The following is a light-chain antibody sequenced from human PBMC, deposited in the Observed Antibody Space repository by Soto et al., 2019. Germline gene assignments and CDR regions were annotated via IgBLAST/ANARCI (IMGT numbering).Light chain of an antibody. J-gene: IGKJ1*01. CDR2: GAP. CDR3: QQYGGSPPWA. CDR1: QSVSSTF. V-gene: IGKV3-20*01. Sequence: EIVLTQSPGTLSLSPGERATLSCRASQSVSSTFLAWYQQKPGQAPRLLISGAPSRATGIPDRFSGSGSGTDFALTISRLEPEDFAVYYCQQYGGSPPWAFGQGTKVDIK.